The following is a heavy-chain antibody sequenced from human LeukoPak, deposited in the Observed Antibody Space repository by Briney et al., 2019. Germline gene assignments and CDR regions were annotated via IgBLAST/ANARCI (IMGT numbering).Heavy chain of an antibody. CDR2: IKQGGGEI. CDR3: ARKTGVTGEAFDY. D-gene: IGHD7-27*01. CDR1: GFTFSRYW. Sequence: GGSLRLSCAASGFTFSRYWMSWVRQVPRKGLEWVANIKQGGGEIYYVDSVKGRFTISRDNAKNSLYLQMNSLRAEDTAVYYCARKTGVTGEAFDYWGQGTLVTVSS. J-gene: IGHJ4*02. V-gene: IGHV3-7*03.